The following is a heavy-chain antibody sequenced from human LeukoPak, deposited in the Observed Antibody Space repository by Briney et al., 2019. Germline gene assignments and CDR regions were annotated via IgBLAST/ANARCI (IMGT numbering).Heavy chain of an antibody. V-gene: IGHV4-4*09. CDR1: GGSVSPYY. J-gene: IGHJ5*02. Sequence: PSQTLSLTCTVSGGSVSPYYWSWSRQPPAQGLEWVGIIYSSGTTYYNPSLTSRVTISIDTSKNQFSLKLTSVTAADTAVYYCARSVTGANNWFDPWGQGTLVTVSS. CDR3: ARSVTGANNWFDP. D-gene: IGHD1-20*01. CDR2: IYSSGTT.